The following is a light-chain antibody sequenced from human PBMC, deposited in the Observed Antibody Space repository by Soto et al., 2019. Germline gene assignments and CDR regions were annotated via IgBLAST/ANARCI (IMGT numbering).Light chain of an antibody. Sequence: EIVMTQSPATLSVSPGARAPLSCRASQSVSSNLAWYQQNPGQAPRLLIYGASSRATGIPARFSGSGSGTEFTLTISSLQSEDFVVYYCQQYYKWPAITFGQGTRLEIK. J-gene: IGKJ5*01. CDR1: QSVSSN. V-gene: IGKV3D-15*01. CDR3: QQYYKWPAIT. CDR2: GAS.